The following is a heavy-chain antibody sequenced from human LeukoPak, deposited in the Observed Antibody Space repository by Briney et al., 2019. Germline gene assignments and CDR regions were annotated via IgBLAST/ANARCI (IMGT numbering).Heavy chain of an antibody. CDR2: INRDQSER. V-gene: IGHV3-7*04. Sequence: GGSLRLSCAASGFIFGNSWMAWVRQAPGKGLEWVAHINRDQSERYYVDSMKGRLTISRDNAENSLFLQMNSLKAEDTAIYYCARDVGGCRGGSCDYDVFDIWGQGTMVTVSS. D-gene: IGHD2-15*01. J-gene: IGHJ3*02. CDR3: ARDVGGCRGGSCDYDVFDI. CDR1: GFIFGNSW.